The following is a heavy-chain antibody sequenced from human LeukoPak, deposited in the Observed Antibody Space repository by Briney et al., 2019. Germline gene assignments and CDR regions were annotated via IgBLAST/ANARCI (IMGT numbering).Heavy chain of an antibody. J-gene: IGHJ4*02. Sequence: GGSLRLSCAASGFTFSSYGMHWVRQAPGKGLEWVAVISYDGSNKYYADSVKGRFTISRDNSKNTLYLQMNSLRAEDTAVYYCAKDGIFGVVLDYFDYWGQGTLVAVSS. V-gene: IGHV3-30*18. D-gene: IGHD3-3*02. CDR1: GFTFSSYG. CDR3: AKDGIFGVVLDYFDY. CDR2: ISYDGSNK.